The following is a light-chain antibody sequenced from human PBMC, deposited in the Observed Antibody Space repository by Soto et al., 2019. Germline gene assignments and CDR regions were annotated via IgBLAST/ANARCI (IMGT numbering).Light chain of an antibody. V-gene: IGLV2-8*01. J-gene: IGLJ3*02. CDR1: SSDVGAYKY. CDR3: TSYVGSNIWV. CDR2: EVS. Sequence: QSAPTQPPSESGSPGQSVTISCTGTSSDVGAYKYVSWYQQYPGKAPKLMIYEVSKRPSGVPDRFSGSKSGNTASLTVSGLQAEDETDYYCTSYVGSNIWVFGGGTKLTIL.